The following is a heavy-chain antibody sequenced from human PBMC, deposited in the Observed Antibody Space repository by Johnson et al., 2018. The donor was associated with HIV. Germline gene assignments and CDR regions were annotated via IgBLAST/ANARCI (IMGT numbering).Heavy chain of an antibody. D-gene: IGHD2-15*01. CDR1: GFTFSSYD. V-gene: IGHV3-13*01. Sequence: EVQLVESGGGLKQPGGSLRLSCAASGFTFSSYDMHWVRQATGKGLEWVSTIGTAGDTYYPGSVKGRFTVSREAAKNSLYLQMNSLRAGDTALYYCARAVCRGGRCYSHDAFDIWGQGTMVTVSS. CDR3: ARAVCRGGRCYSHDAFDI. CDR2: IGTAGDT. J-gene: IGHJ3*02.